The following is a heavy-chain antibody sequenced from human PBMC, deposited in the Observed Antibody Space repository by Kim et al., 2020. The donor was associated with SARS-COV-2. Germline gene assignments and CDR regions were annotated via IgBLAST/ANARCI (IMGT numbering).Heavy chain of an antibody. D-gene: IGHD3-10*01. CDR1: GFTFTSSA. J-gene: IGHJ3*02. CDR2: IVVGSGNT. CDR3: AAAGDYYYGSGDAFDI. V-gene: IGHV1-58*01. Sequence: SVKVSCKASGFTFTSSAVQWVRQARGQRLEWIGWIVVGSGNTNYAQKFQERVTITTDMSTSTAYMELSSLRSEDTAVYYCAAAGDYYYGSGDAFDIWGQGTMVTVSS.